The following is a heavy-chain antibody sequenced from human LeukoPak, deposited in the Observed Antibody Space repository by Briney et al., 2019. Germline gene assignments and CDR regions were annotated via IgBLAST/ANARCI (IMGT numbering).Heavy chain of an antibody. Sequence: SETLSLTCTVSGVSISSTSYCWGWIRQPPGKGPEWIGSIYYSGSTYYNPSLKSRVTISVDTSKNQFSLKLSSVTAADTAVYYCARIVGASDYWGQGTLVTVSS. CDR2: IYYSGST. CDR3: ARIVGASDY. CDR1: GVSISSTSYC. V-gene: IGHV4-39*01. J-gene: IGHJ4*02. D-gene: IGHD1-26*01.